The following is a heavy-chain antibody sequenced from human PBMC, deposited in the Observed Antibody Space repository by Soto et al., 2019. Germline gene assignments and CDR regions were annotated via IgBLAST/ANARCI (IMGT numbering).Heavy chain of an antibody. CDR1: GYTFTSYY. V-gene: IGHV1-2*02. J-gene: IGHJ4*02. Sequence: ASVKVSCKASGYTFTSYYIHWVRQAPGQGLEWMGWINPITGGTNYAPKFQGRVTMTRDTSITTAYMELSRLRSDDTAVYYCARNYYDSSDRDYLDYWGQGP. CDR2: INPITGGT. D-gene: IGHD3-22*01. CDR3: ARNYYDSSDRDYLDY.